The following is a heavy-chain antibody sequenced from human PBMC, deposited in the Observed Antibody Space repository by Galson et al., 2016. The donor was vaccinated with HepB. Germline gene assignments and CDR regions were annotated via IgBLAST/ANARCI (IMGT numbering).Heavy chain of an antibody. J-gene: IGHJ4*02. CDR3: ARWANDYSNYYKVFDY. CDR1: GYRFTTYW. D-gene: IGHD4-11*01. Sequence: QSGAEVKKPRESLKISCKGSGYRFTTYWIGWVRQMPGKGLEWMGIIYPGDSDTKYSPSFQGHVTISVDKSISTAYLQWSSLRASDTAMYYCARWANDYSNYYKVFDYWGQGTLVTVSS. CDR2: IYPGDSDT. V-gene: IGHV5-51*01.